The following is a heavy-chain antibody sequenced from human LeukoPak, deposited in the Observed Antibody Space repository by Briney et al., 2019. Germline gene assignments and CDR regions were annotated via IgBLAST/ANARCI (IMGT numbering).Heavy chain of an antibody. D-gene: IGHD3-22*01. J-gene: IGHJ4*02. CDR3: ARERITMIVVVADY. V-gene: IGHV3-7*01. CDR2: IKQDGSEK. CDR1: GFTLSSYW. Sequence: GGSLRLSCAASGFTLSSYWMSWVRQAPGKGVEWVANIKQDGSEKYYVDSVKGRFTISRDNAKNSLYLQMNSLRAEDTAVYYCARERITMIVVVADYWGQGTLVTVSS.